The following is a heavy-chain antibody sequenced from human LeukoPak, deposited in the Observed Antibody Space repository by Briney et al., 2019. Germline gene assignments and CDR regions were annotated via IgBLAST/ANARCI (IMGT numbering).Heavy chain of an antibody. V-gene: IGHV4-34*01. CDR3: ARKSSGYDPPDY. CDR1: GGSFSGYY. J-gene: IGHJ4*02. CDR2: INHSGST. D-gene: IGHD5-12*01. Sequence: SETLSLTCAVYGGSFSGYYWSWIRQPPGKGLEWIGEINHSGSTNYNPSLKSRVTISVDTSKNQFSLKLSSVTAADTAVYYCARKSSGYDPPDYWGQGTLVTVSS.